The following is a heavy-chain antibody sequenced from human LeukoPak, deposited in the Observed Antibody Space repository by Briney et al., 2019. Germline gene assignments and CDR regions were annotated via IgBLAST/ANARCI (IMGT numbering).Heavy chain of an antibody. CDR2: LYDGSMK. D-gene: IGHD3-22*01. CDR3: ARDPRGLTGYDSSGRDSFDY. Sequence: LYDGSMKYYADSVKGRFTISRDNSKNTLYLQMNGLRAEDTAVYYCARDPRGLTGYDSSGRDSFDYWGQGTLVTVSS. J-gene: IGHJ4*02. V-gene: IGHV3-30*03.